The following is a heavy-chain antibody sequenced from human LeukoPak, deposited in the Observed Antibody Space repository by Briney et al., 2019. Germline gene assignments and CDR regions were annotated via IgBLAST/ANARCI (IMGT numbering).Heavy chain of an antibody. J-gene: IGHJ5*02. CDR1: GDTFRNYG. Sequence: SVKVSCKASGDTFRNYGFNWVRQAPGQGPEWMGKIIPMRGTANYAQKFQGRVNFTADKSTSTAYMDLASLRSEDTAIYFCAGDASLLASRGNIFHLWGQGTLVTVSS. D-gene: IGHD2-15*01. V-gene: IGHV1-69*04. CDR3: AGDASLLASRGNIFHL. CDR2: IIPMRGTA.